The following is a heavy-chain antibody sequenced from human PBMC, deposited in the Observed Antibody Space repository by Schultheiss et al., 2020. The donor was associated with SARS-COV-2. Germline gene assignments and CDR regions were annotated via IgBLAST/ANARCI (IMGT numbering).Heavy chain of an antibody. J-gene: IGHJ3*02. CDR3: AADTAMRDI. Sequence: GGSLRLSCKGSGYSFTSYWIGWVRQMPGKGLEWVSAISGSGGSTNYADSVKGRFTISRDNAKNSLYLQMNSLRAEDTAVYYCAADTAMRDIWGQGTMVTVSS. CDR1: GYSFTSYW. CDR2: ISGSGGST. D-gene: IGHD5-18*01. V-gene: IGHV3-23*01.